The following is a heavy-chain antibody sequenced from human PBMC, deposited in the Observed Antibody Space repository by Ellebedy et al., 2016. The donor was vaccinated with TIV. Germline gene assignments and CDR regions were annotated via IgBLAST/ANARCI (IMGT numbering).Heavy chain of an antibody. CDR1: GGSISSYY. V-gene: IGHV4-59*01. J-gene: IGHJ5*02. CDR3: ARGRRGYRIVVVPAAISRYNWFDP. CDR2: IYYSGST. Sequence: SETLSLTXTVSGGSISSYYWSWIRQPPGKGLEWIGYIYYSGSTNYNPSLKSRVTISVDTSKNQFSLKLSSVTAADTAVYYCARGRRGYRIVVVPAAISRYNWFDPWGQGTLVTVSS. D-gene: IGHD2-2*02.